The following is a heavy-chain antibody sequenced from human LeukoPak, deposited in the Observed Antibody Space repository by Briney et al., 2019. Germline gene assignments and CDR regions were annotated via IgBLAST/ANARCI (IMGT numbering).Heavy chain of an antibody. V-gene: IGHV3-21*01. J-gene: IGHJ4*02. CDR1: GFTFSSYS. D-gene: IGHD2-2*01. CDR3: ARDCSTSCPLDY. Sequence: GGSLRLSCAASGFTFSSYSMNWVRQAPGKGLEWVSSISSSSSYIYYADSVKGRFTISRDNAKNSLYLQMNSLRAEDTAVYCCARDCSTSCPLDYWGQGTLVTVSS. CDR2: ISSSSSYI.